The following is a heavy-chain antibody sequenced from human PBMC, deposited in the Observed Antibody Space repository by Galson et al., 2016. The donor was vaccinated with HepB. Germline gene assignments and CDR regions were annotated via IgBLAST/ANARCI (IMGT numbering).Heavy chain of an antibody. CDR3: ARDVRGSEDY. D-gene: IGHD1-26*01. J-gene: IGHJ4*02. CDR1: GFTFSRYD. Sequence: SLRLSCAASGFTFSRYDMHWFRQAPGKGLEWVSYITRSGGTTLYADSVKGRFTISRDNAKNSLYLQMNSLRDEDTAVYYCARDVRGSEDYWGQGTLVTVSS. CDR2: ITRSGGTT. V-gene: IGHV3-48*02.